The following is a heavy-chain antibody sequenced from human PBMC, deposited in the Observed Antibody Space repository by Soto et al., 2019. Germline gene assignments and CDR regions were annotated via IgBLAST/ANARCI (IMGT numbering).Heavy chain of an antibody. V-gene: IGHV4-59*11. CDR3: ARGTFVVVPAASYYFDY. CDR1: GGSISSHY. J-gene: IGHJ4*02. Sequence: SETLSLTCTVSGGSISSHYWSWIRQPPGKGLEWIGFIYYTGTTKYNPSLESRLTISVGTSKNQFSLRLSSVTAADTAVYYCARGTFVVVPAASYYFDYWGQGTLVTVSS. D-gene: IGHD2-2*01. CDR2: IYYTGTT.